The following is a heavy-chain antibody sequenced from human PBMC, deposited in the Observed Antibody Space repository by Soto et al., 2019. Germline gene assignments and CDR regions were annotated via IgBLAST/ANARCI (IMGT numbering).Heavy chain of an antibody. J-gene: IGHJ4*02. V-gene: IGHV3-11*01. CDR2: ISSSGSTI. Sequence: QVQLVESGGGLVKPGGSLRLSCAASGFTFSDYYMTWIRQAPGKGLEWVSYISSSGSTIYYADSVKGRFTISRDNAKNTLSLQMNSLRAEDTAVYYCARSIRYSAYDAVGYWGQGTLVTVSS. CDR1: GFTFSDYY. D-gene: IGHD5-12*01. CDR3: ARSIRYSAYDAVGY.